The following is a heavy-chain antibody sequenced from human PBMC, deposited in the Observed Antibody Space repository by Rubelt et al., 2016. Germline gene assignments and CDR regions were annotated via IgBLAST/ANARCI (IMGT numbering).Heavy chain of an antibody. CDR1: GFIFSDYS. Sequence: EMQVVESGGGLVQPGGSLRLSCTASGFIFSDYSMSWVRQAPGKGLEWVSYISSSSSYIYYADSVKGRFTISRDNSKNTLYLQMNSLRAEDTAVYYCARESRTTDAFGIWGQGTMVTVSS. D-gene: IGHD1/OR15-1a*01. CDR2: ISSSSSYI. V-gene: IGHV3-48*01. J-gene: IGHJ3*02. CDR3: ARESRTTDAFGI.